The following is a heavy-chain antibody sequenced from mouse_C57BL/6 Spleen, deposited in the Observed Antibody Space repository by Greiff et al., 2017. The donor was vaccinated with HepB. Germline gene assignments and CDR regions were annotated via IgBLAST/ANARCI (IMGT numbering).Heavy chain of an antibody. CDR3: ARSPGSSPYYYAMDY. D-gene: IGHD1-1*01. J-gene: IGHJ4*01. CDR2: INPNNGGT. Sequence: EVQLQQSGPELVKPGASVKISCKASGYTFTDYYMNWVKQSHGKSLEWIGDINPNNGGTSYNQKFKGKATLTVDKSSSTAYMERRSLTSEDSAVYYCARSPGSSPYYYAMDYWSQGASVTVAS. CDR1: GYTFTDYY. V-gene: IGHV1-26*01.